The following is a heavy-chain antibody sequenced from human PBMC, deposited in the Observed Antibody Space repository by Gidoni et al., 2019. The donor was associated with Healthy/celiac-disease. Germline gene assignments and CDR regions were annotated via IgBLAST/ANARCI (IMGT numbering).Heavy chain of an antibody. CDR3: AGIMITFGGVITGPYAFDI. CDR2: IYYSGST. D-gene: IGHD3-16*02. J-gene: IGHJ3*02. CDR1: GGPLSSGGFY. Sequence: QVQLQESGPGLVKPSQHLSPPCTVSGGPLSSGGFYWSWLRQHPGKGLEWIGYIYYSGSTYYNPSLKSRVTISVDTSKNQCSLKLSSVTAADTAVYYCAGIMITFGGVITGPYAFDIWGQGTMVTVSS. V-gene: IGHV4-31*03.